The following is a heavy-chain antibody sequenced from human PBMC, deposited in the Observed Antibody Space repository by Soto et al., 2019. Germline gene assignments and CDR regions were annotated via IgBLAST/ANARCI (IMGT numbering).Heavy chain of an antibody. J-gene: IGHJ6*02. Sequence: SVKVSGNASGGAFRSYAISWVRQAPGQGLDWMGGIIAIFGTTKYAQKFQGRVTISVAESTNTAYMDLSSLRSEDTAVYSCARGSGVDYSYYGMDVWGQGTTVTVSS. D-gene: IGHD1-26*01. V-gene: IGHV1-69*13. CDR1: GGAFRSYA. CDR3: ARGSGVDYSYYGMDV. CDR2: IIAIFGTT.